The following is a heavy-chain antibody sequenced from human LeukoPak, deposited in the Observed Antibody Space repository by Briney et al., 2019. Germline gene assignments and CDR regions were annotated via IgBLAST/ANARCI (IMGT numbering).Heavy chain of an antibody. CDR2: IKRKAEGGTT. V-gene: IGHV3-15*01. D-gene: IGHD1-1*01. CDR1: GFTFSNIW. Sequence: AGGSLRLSCAASGFTFSNIWMTWVRQAPGKGLEWAGRIKRKAEGGTTDYAAPVRGRFTISRDDSKTTLYLQMNSLKAEDTAVYYCTTATSTTASWSWGQGTLVTVSS. J-gene: IGHJ5*02. CDR3: TTATSTTASWS.